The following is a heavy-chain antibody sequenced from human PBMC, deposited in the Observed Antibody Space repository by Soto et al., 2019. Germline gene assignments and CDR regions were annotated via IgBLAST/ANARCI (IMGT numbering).Heavy chain of an antibody. J-gene: IGHJ4*02. V-gene: IGHV1-2*02. CDR1: GYPFTTYY. Sequence: HVQLVQSGTEVKKPGASVRVSCMVSGYPFTTYYIHWVRQAPGQGLEWMGWIDPRSGGTVYEKKCQGRVSMTRDTSISTVYMVMRGLTSDDTALYYCARDDYGIFPYWGQGSLVNVSS. CDR2: IDPRSGGT. CDR3: ARDDYGIFPY. D-gene: IGHD3-10*01.